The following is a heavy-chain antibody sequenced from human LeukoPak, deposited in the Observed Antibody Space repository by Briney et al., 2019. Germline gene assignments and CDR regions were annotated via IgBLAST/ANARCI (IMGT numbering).Heavy chain of an antibody. J-gene: IGHJ4*02. D-gene: IGHD3-10*01. V-gene: IGHV3-23*01. CDR2: LSDSGGST. Sequence: GGSLRLSCADAGFTFSNCGMSGVRQAPGKGLEWVSGLSDSGGSTFYADSVKGRFTISRDNSKNTLYLQMNSLRVEDTAVYYCARDSSMLRGPLVIYYFDFWGQGTLVTVSS. CDR3: ARDSSMLRGPLVIYYFDF. CDR1: GFTFSNCG.